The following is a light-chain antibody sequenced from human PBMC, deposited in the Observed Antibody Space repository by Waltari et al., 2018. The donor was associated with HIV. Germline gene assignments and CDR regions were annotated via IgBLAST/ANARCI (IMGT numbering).Light chain of an antibody. CDR1: STDVGGFTR. CDR2: EVS. V-gene: IGLV2-18*02. CDR3: SSYRTNTYV. Sequence: QSALTQPPSVSGSPGQSVTISCTRTSTDVGGFTRVSWYRQPPGTAPKLMIFEVSNRPSGVPDRFSGSKSGNTASLTISGLQAEDEAVYYCSSYRTNTYVFGTGTMVTVL. J-gene: IGLJ1*01.